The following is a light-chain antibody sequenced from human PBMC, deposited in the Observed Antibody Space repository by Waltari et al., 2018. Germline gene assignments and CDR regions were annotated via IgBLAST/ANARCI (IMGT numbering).Light chain of an antibody. CDR2: TAS. Sequence: DIQMTQSPSSLSASVGNRVTITCRASQGISNYLAWYQQKPGTVPKLLISTASNLQSGVPSRFSGSGSATDFTLTISSLQPEDVATYYCQKYDSVPLAFGPGTRVDIK. CDR1: QGISNY. V-gene: IGKV1-27*01. J-gene: IGKJ3*01. CDR3: QKYDSVPLA.